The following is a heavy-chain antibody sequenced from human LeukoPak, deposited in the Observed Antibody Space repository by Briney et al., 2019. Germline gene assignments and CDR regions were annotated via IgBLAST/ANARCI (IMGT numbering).Heavy chain of an antibody. V-gene: IGHV4-59*01. CDR2: IYYSGRT. D-gene: IGHD5-24*01. CDR3: ARGGGYNSPLDY. Sequence: TSETLALTCNVSGGSISSYYWSWIRQPPGKGLERIGYIYYSGRTNYNPSLMSRVTMSVDTSKNHFSLKLSSVTAADTAVYYCARGGGYNSPLDYWGQGTLVTVSS. CDR1: GGSISSYY. J-gene: IGHJ4*02.